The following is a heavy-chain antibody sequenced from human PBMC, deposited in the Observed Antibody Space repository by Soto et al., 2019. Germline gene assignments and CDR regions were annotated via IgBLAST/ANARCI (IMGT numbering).Heavy chain of an antibody. CDR2: IKQDGSEK. V-gene: IGHV3-7*01. D-gene: IGHD6-13*01. CDR1: GFTFSSYW. Sequence: PGGSLRLCCAASGFTFSSYWMSWVRQAPGKGLEWVANIKQDGSEKYYVDSVKGRFTISRDNAKNSLYLQMNSLRAEDTALYYCARDLHSSSWAVPIPMDVWGKGTTVTVSS. CDR3: ARDLHSSSWAVPIPMDV. J-gene: IGHJ6*03.